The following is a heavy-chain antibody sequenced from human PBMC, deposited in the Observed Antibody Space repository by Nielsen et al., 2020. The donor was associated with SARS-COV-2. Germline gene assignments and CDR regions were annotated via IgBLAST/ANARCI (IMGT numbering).Heavy chain of an antibody. CDR2: INPSGGST. CDR3: TRGILTSGSYYYYYGMDV. Sequence: ASVKVSCKASGYTFTSYYMHWVRQAPGQGLEWMGIINPSGGSTSYAQKLQGRVTMTTDTSTSTAYMELRSLRSDDTAVYYCTRGILTSGSYYYYYGMDVWGQGTTVTVSS. D-gene: IGHD1-26*01. V-gene: IGHV1-46*01. CDR1: GYTFTSYY. J-gene: IGHJ6*02.